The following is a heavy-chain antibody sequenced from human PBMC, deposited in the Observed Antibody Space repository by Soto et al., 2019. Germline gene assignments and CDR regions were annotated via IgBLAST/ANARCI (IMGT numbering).Heavy chain of an antibody. V-gene: IGHV3-74*01. Sequence: GGSLRLSCAASGFTFSSYWMHWVRQAPGKGLVWVSRINSDGSSTSYADSVKGRFTISRDNAKNTLYLQMNSLRAEDTAVYYCARDMSFNTAMDFYYYYGMDVWGQGTTVTVSS. CDR1: GFTFSSYW. J-gene: IGHJ6*02. CDR2: INSDGSST. D-gene: IGHD5-18*01. CDR3: ARDMSFNTAMDFYYYYGMDV.